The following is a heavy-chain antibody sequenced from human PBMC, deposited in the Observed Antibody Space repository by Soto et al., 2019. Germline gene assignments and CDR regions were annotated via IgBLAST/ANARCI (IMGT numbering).Heavy chain of an antibody. D-gene: IGHD1-26*01. CDR2: INHSGST. CDR3: ANRRISGKLDY. V-gene: IGHV4-34*01. CDR1: GGPFSGYY. J-gene: IGHJ4*02. Sequence: PSETLSLTCAVYGGPFSGYYWSWIRQPPGKGLEWIGEINHSGSTNYNPSLKSRVTISVDTSKNQFSLKLSSVTAADTAVYYCANRRISGKLDYWGQGTLVTVSS.